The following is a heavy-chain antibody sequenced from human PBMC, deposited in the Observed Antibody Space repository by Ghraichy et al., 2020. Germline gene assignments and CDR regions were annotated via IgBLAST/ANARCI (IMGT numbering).Heavy chain of an antibody. D-gene: IGHD3-9*01. CDR1: GGSISSSSYY. J-gene: IGHJ4*02. CDR2: IYYSGST. V-gene: IGHV4-39*01. CDR3: ARQISYDILTGYYPYYFDY. Sequence: LSLTCTVSGGSISSSSYYWGWIRQPPGKGLEWIGSIYYSGSTYYNPSLKSRVTISVDTSKNQFSLKLSSVTAADTAVYYCARQISYDILTGYYPYYFDYWGQGTLVTVSS.